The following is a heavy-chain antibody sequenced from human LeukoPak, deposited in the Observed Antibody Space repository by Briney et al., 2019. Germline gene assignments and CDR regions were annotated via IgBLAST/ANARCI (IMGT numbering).Heavy chain of an antibody. V-gene: IGHV3-15*01. Sequence: GGSLRLSCAASGFTFSNAWMSWVRQAPGKGLEWVGRIKSKTDGGTTDYAAPVKGRFTISRDDSKNTLYLQMNSLKNEDTAVYYCTTVWQQLVRNDYWGQGTLVTVSS. D-gene: IGHD6-13*01. CDR3: TTVWQQLVRNDY. CDR1: GFTFSNAW. CDR2: IKSKTDGGTT. J-gene: IGHJ4*02.